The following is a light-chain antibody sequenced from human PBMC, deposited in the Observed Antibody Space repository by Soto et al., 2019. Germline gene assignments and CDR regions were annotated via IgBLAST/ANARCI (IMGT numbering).Light chain of an antibody. CDR1: QGISTL. V-gene: IGKV1-13*02. CDR3: QHFKSLPIT. J-gene: IGKJ5*01. Sequence: AIQLTQSTSSLSASVGVRVTITCGASQGISTLLAWYQQKPGKAPKVLIYESSLLQSGVPSRFSGSGSGTDFTLTISSLQPEDFATYYCQHFKSLPITFGQGTRLEIK. CDR2: ESS.